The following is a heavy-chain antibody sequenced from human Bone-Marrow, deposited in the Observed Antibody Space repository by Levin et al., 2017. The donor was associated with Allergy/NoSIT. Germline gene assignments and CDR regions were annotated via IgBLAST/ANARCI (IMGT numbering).Heavy chain of an antibody. V-gene: IGHV4-4*02. CDR3: AKFSPRSPQLPYGVWDY. CDR2: IHHSETT. D-gene: IGHD2-2*01. Sequence: PSETLSLTCAVSGASISNSDWWSWVRQSPGKGLEWIGEIHHSETTNNNPSLESRVTISIDKSKNHISLRLNSVTAADTAVYFCAKFSPRSPQLPYGVWDYWGQGILVIVSS. CDR1: GASISNSDW. J-gene: IGHJ4*02.